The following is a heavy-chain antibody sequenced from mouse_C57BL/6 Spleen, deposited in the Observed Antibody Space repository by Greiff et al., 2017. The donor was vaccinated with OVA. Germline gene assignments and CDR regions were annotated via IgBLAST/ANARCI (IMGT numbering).Heavy chain of an antibody. CDR2: ISSGGSYT. Sequence: DVKLVESGGDLVKPGGSLKLSCAASGFTFSSYGMSWVRQTPDKRLEWVATISSGGSYTYYPDSVKGRFTISRDNAKNTLYLQMSSLKSEDTAMYYCARLYYDYDRGVYYFDYWGQGTTLAVSS. CDR1: GFTFSSYG. D-gene: IGHD2-4*01. J-gene: IGHJ2*01. CDR3: ARLYYDYDRGVYYFDY. V-gene: IGHV5-6*02.